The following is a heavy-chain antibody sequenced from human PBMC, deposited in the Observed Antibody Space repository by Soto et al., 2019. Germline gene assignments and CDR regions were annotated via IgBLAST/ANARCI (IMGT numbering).Heavy chain of an antibody. Sequence: SETLSLTCTVSGGSISSSSYYWGWIRQPPGKGLEWIGSIYYSGSTYYNPSLKSRVTISVDTSKNQFSLKLSSVTAADTAVYYCARPSSGYYYGRYYFDYWGQGTLVTVS. CDR1: GGSISSSSYY. J-gene: IGHJ4*02. D-gene: IGHD3-22*01. V-gene: IGHV4-39*01. CDR2: IYYSGST. CDR3: ARPSSGYYYGRYYFDY.